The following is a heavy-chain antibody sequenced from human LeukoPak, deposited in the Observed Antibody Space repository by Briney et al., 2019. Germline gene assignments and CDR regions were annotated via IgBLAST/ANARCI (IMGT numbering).Heavy chain of an antibody. Sequence: KPSETLSLTCTVSGGSISSSSYYWGWIRQPPGKGLEWIGSIYYSGSTYYNPSLKSRVTISVDTSKNQFSLKLSSVTAADTAVYYCARRVQSGYSSSSPFDYWGQGTLVTVSS. J-gene: IGHJ4*02. V-gene: IGHV4-39*01. CDR2: IYYSGST. CDR3: ARRVQSGYSSSSPFDY. CDR1: GGSISSSSYY. D-gene: IGHD6-13*01.